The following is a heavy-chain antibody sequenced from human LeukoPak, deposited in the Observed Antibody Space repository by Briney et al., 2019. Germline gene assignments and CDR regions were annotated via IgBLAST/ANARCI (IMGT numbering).Heavy chain of an antibody. V-gene: IGHV4-39*01. CDR1: GGSIIRSCYC. CDR2: IYYSGST. Sequence: SETLSLTCTVSGGSIIRSCYCWGWIRQPPGKGLEWIGSIYYSGSTYYNPSLKSRVTISVDTSKNQFSLKLSSVTAADTAVYECARFSGACFDYWGQGTLVTVSS. D-gene: IGHD3-3*02. CDR3: ARFSGACFDY. J-gene: IGHJ4*02.